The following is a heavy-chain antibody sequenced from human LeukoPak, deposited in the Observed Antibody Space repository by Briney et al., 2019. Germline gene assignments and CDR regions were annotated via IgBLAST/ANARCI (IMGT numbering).Heavy chain of an antibody. CDR1: GGSISSYY. CDR3: ARARIAAAFDAFDI. V-gene: IGHV4-59*01. D-gene: IGHD6-13*01. CDR2: VYYSGST. Sequence: SETLSLTCTVSGGSISSYYWSWIRQPPGKGLEWIGYVYYSGSTNHNPSLKSRVTISVDTSKNQFSLKLTSVTAADTAVYYCARARIAAAFDAFDIWGQGTMVTVSS. J-gene: IGHJ3*02.